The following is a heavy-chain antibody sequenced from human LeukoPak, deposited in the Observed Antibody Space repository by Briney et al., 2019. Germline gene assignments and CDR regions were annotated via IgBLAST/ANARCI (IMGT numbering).Heavy chain of an antibody. CDR1: GGSISSGGYY. J-gene: IGHJ5*02. CDR3: ARSITMIRGWFDP. V-gene: IGHV4-31*03. Sequence: SETLSLTCTVSGGSISSGGYYWSWIRQHPGKGLEWIGYIYNSGSTYYNPSLKSRVTISVDTSKNQFSLKLTSVTVAGTAVYYCARSITMIRGWFDPWGQGTLVTVSS. D-gene: IGHD3-10*01. CDR2: IYNSGST.